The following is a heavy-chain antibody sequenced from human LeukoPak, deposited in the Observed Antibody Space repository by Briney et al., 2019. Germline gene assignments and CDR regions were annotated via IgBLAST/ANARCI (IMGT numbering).Heavy chain of an antibody. J-gene: IGHJ6*03. CDR3: ARAYRQQLASPIYYYYMDV. V-gene: IGHV1-24*01. Sequence: ASVKVSCKVSGYTLTELSMHWVRQAPGKGLEWMGGFDPEDGETIYAQKFQGRVTMTEDTSTDTAYMELSSLRSEDTAVYYCARAYRQQLASPIYYYYMDVWGKGTTVTVSS. D-gene: IGHD6-13*01. CDR2: FDPEDGET. CDR1: GYTLTELS.